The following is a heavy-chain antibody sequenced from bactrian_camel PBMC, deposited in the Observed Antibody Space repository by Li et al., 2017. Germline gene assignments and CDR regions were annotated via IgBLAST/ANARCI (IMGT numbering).Heavy chain of an antibody. V-gene: IGHV3S31*01. CDR1: GFTFSSYA. Sequence: VQLVESGGGLVQPGGSLRLSCAASGFTFSSYAMSWVRQAPGKGLEWVSAINAGGGSTYYADSMKGRFTISRDDANNTLYLQLDSLKFEDTAIYYCSNVFWGHFPGSPRGSGTQVTVS. CDR2: INAGGGST. J-gene: IGHJ4*01. D-gene: IGHD7*01.